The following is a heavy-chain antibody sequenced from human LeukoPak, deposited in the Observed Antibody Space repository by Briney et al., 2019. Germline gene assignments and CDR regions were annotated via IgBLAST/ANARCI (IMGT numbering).Heavy chain of an antibody. J-gene: IGHJ5*02. CDR2: INHSGST. CDR1: GGSFSGYY. Sequence: PSETLSLTCAVYGGSFSGYYWSWIRQPPGKGLEWIGEINHSGSTNYNPSLKSRVTISVDTSKHQFSLKLSSVTAADTAVYYCARTQWLVRNWFDPWGQGTLVTVSS. D-gene: IGHD6-19*01. V-gene: IGHV4-34*01. CDR3: ARTQWLVRNWFDP.